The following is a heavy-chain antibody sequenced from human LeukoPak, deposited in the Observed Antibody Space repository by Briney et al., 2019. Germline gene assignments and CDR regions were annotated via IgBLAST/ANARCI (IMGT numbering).Heavy chain of an antibody. Sequence: SETLSLTCTVSGDSISSHYWSWIRQPPGKGLEWIGYITNSGTTNFNPSLNSRVTISRDTSKNQISLRLSSVTAADTALYYCARNVEGYCRGGSCYYYAYYMDVWGEETTVTVSS. V-gene: IGHV4-59*11. D-gene: IGHD2-15*01. CDR1: GDSISSHY. CDR3: ARNVEGYCRGGSCYYYAYYMDV. J-gene: IGHJ6*03. CDR2: ITNSGTT.